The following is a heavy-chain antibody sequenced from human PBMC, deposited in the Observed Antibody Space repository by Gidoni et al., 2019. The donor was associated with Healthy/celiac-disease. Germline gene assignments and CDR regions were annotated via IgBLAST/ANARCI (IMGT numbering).Heavy chain of an antibody. J-gene: IGHJ4*02. CDR1: RGSISSSSYY. D-gene: IGHD3-9*01. CDR3: ARSIGLIFSHVDY. V-gene: IGHV4-39*01. CDR2: IYYSGST. Sequence: QLQLQESGPGLVKPSETLSLTCTVSRGSISSSSYYWGWIRQPPGKGLEWIGSIYYSGSTYYNPSLKSRVTISVDTSKNQFSLKLSSVTAADTAVYYCARSIGLIFSHVDYWGQGTLVTVSS.